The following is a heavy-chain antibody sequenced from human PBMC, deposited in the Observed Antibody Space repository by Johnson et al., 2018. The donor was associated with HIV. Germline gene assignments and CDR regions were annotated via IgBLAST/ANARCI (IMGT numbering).Heavy chain of an antibody. Sequence: QVQLVESGGGLVQPGGSLRLSCAASGFTFSSYGMHWVRQAPGKGLEWVAFIRYDGDNKYYVDSVKGRFTISRDNHNNTLYLQMNSLRLEDTAVYYCARDPITMVRGVISDAFDIWGKGTMVTVSS. CDR1: GFTFSSYG. D-gene: IGHD3-10*01. J-gene: IGHJ3*02. CDR2: IRYDGDNK. V-gene: IGHV3-30*02. CDR3: ARDPITMVRGVISDAFDI.